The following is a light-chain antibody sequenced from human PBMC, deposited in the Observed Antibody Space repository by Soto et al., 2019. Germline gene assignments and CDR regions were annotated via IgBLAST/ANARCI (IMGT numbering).Light chain of an antibody. CDR1: QTVSSSY. J-gene: IGKJ1*01. CDR2: GAS. Sequence: EIVLTQSPGTLSLSPGERATLSCRASQTVSSSYLAWYQQKPGQAPRLLIYGASSRATGIPDRFSGSGSGTDFTLTISTLEPEDFAVYNCQQYADAPMTFGPGNKVEIK. CDR3: QQYADAPMT. V-gene: IGKV3-20*01.